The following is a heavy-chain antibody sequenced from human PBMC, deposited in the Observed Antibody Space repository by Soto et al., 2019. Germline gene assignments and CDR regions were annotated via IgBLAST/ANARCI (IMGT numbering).Heavy chain of an antibody. D-gene: IGHD6-13*01. CDR3: AKLQRSSWVNCFDP. J-gene: IGHJ5*02. Sequence: GGSLRLSCAASGFTFSTFNMNWVRQAPGKGLEWVSSITNSAYTSYADSVKGRFTISRDNSKNTLYLQMNSLRAEDTAVYYCAKLQRSSWVNCFDPWGQGTLVTVSS. CDR1: GFTFSTFN. V-gene: IGHV3-23*01. CDR2: ITNSAYT.